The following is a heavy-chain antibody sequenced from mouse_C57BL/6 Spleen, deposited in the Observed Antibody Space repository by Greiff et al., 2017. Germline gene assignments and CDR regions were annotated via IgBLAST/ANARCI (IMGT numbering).Heavy chain of an antibody. CDR2: INPGSGGT. J-gene: IGHJ2*01. CDR1: GYAFTNYL. V-gene: IGHV1-54*01. CDR3: ARGSTMVTTGDY. Sequence: QVQLKESGAELVRPGTSVKVSCKASGYAFTNYLIEWVKQRPGQGLEWIGVINPGSGGTNYNEKFKGKATLTADKSSSTAYMQLSSLTSEDSAVYFCARGSTMVTTGDYWGQGTTLTVSS. D-gene: IGHD2-2*01.